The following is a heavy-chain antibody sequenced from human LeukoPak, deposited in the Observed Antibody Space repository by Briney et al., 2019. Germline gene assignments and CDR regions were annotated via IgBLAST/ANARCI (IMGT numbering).Heavy chain of an antibody. D-gene: IGHD2-2*01. Sequence: GGSLRLSCAASGFTFSSYGMHWVRQSPGKGLEWVAFIPYDGGNKYYADSVKGRFTISRDNSKNTLYLQMNSLRAEDTAVCYCAKDLVVPAAMYKTYYYYYGMDVWGQGTTVTVSS. CDR2: IPYDGGNK. CDR1: GFTFSSYG. CDR3: AKDLVVPAAMYKTYYYYYGMDV. J-gene: IGHJ6*02. V-gene: IGHV3-30*02.